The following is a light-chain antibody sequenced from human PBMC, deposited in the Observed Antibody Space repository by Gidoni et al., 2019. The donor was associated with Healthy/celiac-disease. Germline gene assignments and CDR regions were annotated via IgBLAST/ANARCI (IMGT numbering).Light chain of an antibody. J-gene: IGKJ4*01. V-gene: IGKV1-33*01. CDR1: QDISNY. Sequence: DIQMTQSPSSLSASVGDRATITCQASQDISNYLNWYQQKPGKTPKLLIYDASNLEKGVPSRFSGSGSGTDFTFTISSLQPEDIATYYCQQYDNLLLTFXGXTKVEIK. CDR2: DAS. CDR3: QQYDNLLLT.